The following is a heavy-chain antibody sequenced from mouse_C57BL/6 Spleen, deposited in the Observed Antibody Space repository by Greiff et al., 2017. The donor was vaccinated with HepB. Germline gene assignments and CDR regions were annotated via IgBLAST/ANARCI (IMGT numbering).Heavy chain of an antibody. J-gene: IGHJ2*01. V-gene: IGHV5-17*01. D-gene: IGHD2-4*01. CDR3: ARQRLRRGHYFDY. CDR2: ISSGSSSI. CDR1: GFTFSDYG. Sequence: EVKLVESGGGLVKPGGSLKLSCAASGFTFSDYGMHWVRQAPEKGLEWVAYISSGSSSIYYADTLKSRFTISRDNAKNTLFLQMTRLRSEDTAMYYCARQRLRRGHYFDYWGQGTTLTVSS.